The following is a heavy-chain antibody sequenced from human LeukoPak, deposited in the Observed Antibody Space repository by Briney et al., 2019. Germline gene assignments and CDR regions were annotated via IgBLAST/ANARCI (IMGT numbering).Heavy chain of an antibody. J-gene: IGHJ4*02. Sequence: SETLSLTCTVSGGSISSSSYYWGWIRQPPGKGLEWIGSIYYSGSTYYNPSLKSRVTISVDTSKNQFSLKLSSVTAADTAVYYCARETYCAADCYSGFDFWGQGTLVTASS. CDR1: GGSISSSSYY. CDR2: IYYSGST. V-gene: IGHV4-39*07. CDR3: ARETYCAADCYSGFDF. D-gene: IGHD2-21*02.